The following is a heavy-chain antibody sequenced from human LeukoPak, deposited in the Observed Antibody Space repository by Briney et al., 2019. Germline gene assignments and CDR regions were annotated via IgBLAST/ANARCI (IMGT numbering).Heavy chain of an antibody. CDR1: GGSISSGSYY. D-gene: IGHD6-13*01. Sequence: PSETLSLTCTVSGGSISSGSYYWSWIRQPAGKGLEWIGRIYTSGSTNYNPSHKSRVTISVDTSKNQFSLKLSSVTAADTAVYYCAREGSSWYLDYFDYWGQGTLVTVSS. J-gene: IGHJ4*02. CDR3: AREGSSWYLDYFDY. V-gene: IGHV4-61*02. CDR2: IYTSGST.